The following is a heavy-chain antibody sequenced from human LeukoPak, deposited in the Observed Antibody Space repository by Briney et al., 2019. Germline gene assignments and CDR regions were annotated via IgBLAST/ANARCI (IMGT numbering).Heavy chain of an antibody. CDR3: ARVTGDNWFDP. CDR2: INPNSGGT. Sequence: ASVKVSCKASGYTFTGYYMHWVRQAPGQGLEWMGWINPNSGGTNYAQKFQGWVTMTRDTSVSTAYMELSRLRSDDTAVYYCARVTGDNWFDPWGQGTLVTVSS. D-gene: IGHD1-14*01. CDR1: GYTFTGYY. J-gene: IGHJ5*02. V-gene: IGHV1-2*04.